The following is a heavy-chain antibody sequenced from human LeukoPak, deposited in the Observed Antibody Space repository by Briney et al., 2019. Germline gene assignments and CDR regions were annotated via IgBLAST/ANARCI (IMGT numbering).Heavy chain of an antibody. CDR2: ISGRDGST. Sequence: PGGSLRLSCASSGFTFSSYAMSWVRQAPGKGLEWVLGISGRDGSTYYADSVKGRFTISRDNSKNTLYLQMNGLRAEDTAVYYCAKTWWRDGYSLDYWGQGTLVTVSS. J-gene: IGHJ4*02. CDR1: GFTFSSYA. CDR3: AKTWWRDGYSLDY. D-gene: IGHD5-24*01. V-gene: IGHV3-23*01.